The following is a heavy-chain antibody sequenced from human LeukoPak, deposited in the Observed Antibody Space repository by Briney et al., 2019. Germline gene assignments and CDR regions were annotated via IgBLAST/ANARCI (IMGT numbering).Heavy chain of an antibody. Sequence: GGSLRLSCAASGFTFSSYTIHWVRQAPGEGLEWVALISDDGTNKYYVDSVKGRFTISRDNSKNTLYLQMNSLRAEDTAVYYCAREIRGEAAAADYWGQGTLVTVSS. V-gene: IGHV3-30-3*01. D-gene: IGHD6-13*01. CDR2: ISDDGTNK. CDR3: AREIRGEAAAADY. J-gene: IGHJ4*02. CDR1: GFTFSSYT.